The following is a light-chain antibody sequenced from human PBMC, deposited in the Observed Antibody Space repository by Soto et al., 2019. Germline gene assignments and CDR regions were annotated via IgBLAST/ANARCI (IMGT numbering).Light chain of an antibody. CDR3: QQYNNWPPYT. V-gene: IGKV3-15*01. J-gene: IGKJ2*01. Sequence: ENVLTQSPGTPALSPGERATLSFRASQSVGSGLSWYQQKPDQAPRLLIYGASTRATGIPARFSGSGSGTEFTLTISSLQSEDYAVYYCQQYNNWPPYTFGQGTKV. CDR1: QSVGSG. CDR2: GAS.